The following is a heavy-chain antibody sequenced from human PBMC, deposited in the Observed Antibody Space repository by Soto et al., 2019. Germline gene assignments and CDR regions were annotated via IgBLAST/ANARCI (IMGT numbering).Heavy chain of an antibody. Sequence: QVQLVQSGAEVKKPGSSVKVSCKASGGTFSSYAISWVRQAPGQWLEWMGGIIPIFGTANYAQKFQGRVTITADESTSTAYMELSSLRSEDTAVYYCARDIGGYCSGGSCYSDYWGQGTLVTVSS. J-gene: IGHJ4*02. CDR3: ARDIGGYCSGGSCYSDY. CDR2: IIPIFGTA. D-gene: IGHD2-15*01. CDR1: GGTFSSYA. V-gene: IGHV1-69*01.